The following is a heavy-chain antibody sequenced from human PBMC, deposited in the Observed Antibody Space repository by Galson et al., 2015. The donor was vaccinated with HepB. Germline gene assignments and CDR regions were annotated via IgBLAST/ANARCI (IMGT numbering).Heavy chain of an antibody. V-gene: IGHV3-15*01. CDR3: TTYSSSCKRCLDY. CDR1: GFTFSNAW. J-gene: IGHJ4*02. D-gene: IGHD6-13*01. CDR2: IKSKTDGGTT. Sequence: SLRLSCAASGFTFSNAWMSWVRQAPGKGLEWVGRIKSKTDGGTTDYAAPGKGRFTISRDDSKNTLYLQMNSLKTEDTAVYYCTTYSSSCKRCLDYWGQGTLVTVSS.